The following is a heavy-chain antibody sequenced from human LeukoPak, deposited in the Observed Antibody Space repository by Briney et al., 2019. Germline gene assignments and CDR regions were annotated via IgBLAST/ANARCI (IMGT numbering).Heavy chain of an antibody. CDR3: ARDLGQYYDTSDNWFDP. J-gene: IGHJ5*02. D-gene: IGHD3-22*01. V-gene: IGHV3-74*01. CDR1: GSTFSNYW. Sequence: GRSLRLSCAASGSTFSNYWMHWVRQAPGKGLVWVSRINSDGINTSYADSVKGRFTISRDNAKNTLNLQMNSLRAEDTAVYYCARDLGQYYDTSDNWFDPWGQGTLVTVSS. CDR2: INSDGINT.